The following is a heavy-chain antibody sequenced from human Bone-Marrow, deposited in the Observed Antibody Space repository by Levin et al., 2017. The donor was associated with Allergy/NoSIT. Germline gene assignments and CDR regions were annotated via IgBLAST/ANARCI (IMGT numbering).Heavy chain of an antibody. D-gene: IGHD6-19*01. Sequence: PSETLSLTCAVYGGSFSGYYWSWIRQPPGKGLEWIGEINHSGSTNYNPSLKSRVTISVDTSKNQFSLKLSSVTAADTAVYYCARGVFPDYSSGWYWFDPWGQGTLVTVSS. J-gene: IGHJ5*02. CDR3: ARGVFPDYSSGWYWFDP. CDR2: INHSGST. V-gene: IGHV4-34*01. CDR1: GGSFSGYY.